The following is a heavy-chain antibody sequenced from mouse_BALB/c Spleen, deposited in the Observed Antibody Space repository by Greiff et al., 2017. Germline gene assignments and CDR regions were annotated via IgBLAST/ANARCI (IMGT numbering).Heavy chain of an antibody. CDR2: IYPGDGDT. V-gene: IGHV1-87*01. D-gene: IGHD1-1*01. CDR1: GYTFTSYW. CDR3: ARRYGSSYVGWYFDV. Sequence: VQLQQSGAELARPGASVKLSCKASGYTFTSYWMQWVKQRPGQGLKWIGAIYPGDGDTRYTQKFKGKATLTADKSSSTAYMQLSSLASEDSAVYYCARRYGSSYVGWYFDVWGAGTTVTVSS. J-gene: IGHJ1*01.